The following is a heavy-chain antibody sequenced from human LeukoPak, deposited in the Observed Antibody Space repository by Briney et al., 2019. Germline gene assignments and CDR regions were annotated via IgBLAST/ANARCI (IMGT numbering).Heavy chain of an antibody. CDR3: ARHVKWLLKSSEWFDP. CDR2: IYYSGNT. CDR1: GDSISNTKYF. V-gene: IGHV4-39*01. D-gene: IGHD6-19*01. Sequence: SETLSLTCTVSGDSISNTKYFWAWIRQPPGKGLEWIGNIYYSGNTYYNPSLKSRVTISLDTSKNRFSLKLSSVTATDTAVYYCARHVKWLLKSSEWFDPWGQGTLVTVSS. J-gene: IGHJ5*02.